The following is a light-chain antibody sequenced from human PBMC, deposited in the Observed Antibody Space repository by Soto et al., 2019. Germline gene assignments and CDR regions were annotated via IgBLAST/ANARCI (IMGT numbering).Light chain of an antibody. CDR1: HSINNY. V-gene: IGKV1-39*01. J-gene: IGKJ2*01. Sequence: IQMTQSPSSLSASVGDRVIITCRSDHSINNYLNWYQQRPGKVPKLLIYAASTLQSGVPSSFSGSGSGRVFTLTINSLQPEDFATYYCQQRYSTLGTFGRGTRVEI. CDR3: QQRYSTLGT. CDR2: AAS.